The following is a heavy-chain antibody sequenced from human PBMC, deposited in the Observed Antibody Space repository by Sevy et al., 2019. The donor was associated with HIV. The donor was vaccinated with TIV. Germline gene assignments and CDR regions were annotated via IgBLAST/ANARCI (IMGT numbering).Heavy chain of an antibody. V-gene: IGHV1-2*02. CDR2: INPNSGAT. J-gene: IGHJ5*02. D-gene: IGHD3-16*02. Sequence: ASVKVSCQTSGYTFTNNYYIDWVRQAPGQGLEWLGYINPNSGATNDAQKFQGRVTMTRDTSISTAYMELTRLTSDDTAIYYCARLRRVASYLHWLDPWGQGTQVTVSS. CDR3: ARLRRVASYLHWLDP. CDR1: GYTFTNNYY.